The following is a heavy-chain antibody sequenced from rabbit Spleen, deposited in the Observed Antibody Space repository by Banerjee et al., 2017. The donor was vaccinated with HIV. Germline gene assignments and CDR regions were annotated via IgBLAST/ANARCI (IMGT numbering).Heavy chain of an antibody. V-gene: IGHV1S7*01. CDR1: GFTLSSYY. CDR2: IDPVFGIT. D-gene: IGHD1-1*01. J-gene: IGHJ6*01. Sequence: QLVESGGGLIQPGGSLKLSCKASGFTLSSYYMNWVRQAPGKGLEWIGYIDPVFGITYYANWVNGRFSISRENAQNTVLLQMTSLTAADTATYFCARDTSSSFSSYGMDLWGPGTLVPVS. CDR3: ARDTSSSFSSYGMDL.